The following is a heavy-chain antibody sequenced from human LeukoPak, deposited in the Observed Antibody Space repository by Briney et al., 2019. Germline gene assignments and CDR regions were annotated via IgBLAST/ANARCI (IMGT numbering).Heavy chain of an antibody. V-gene: IGHV1-69*13. CDR3: ARGLNHNDRPTDAFDI. CDR1: GYTFTSYG. Sequence: EASVKVSCKASGYTFTSYGISWVRQAPGQGPEWMGGIIPIFGTPKYVQRFQGRVTITADEPTSTAYMELRSLTSEDTAVNYCARGLNHNDRPTDAFDIWGQGTKVTVSS. CDR2: IIPIFGTP. J-gene: IGHJ3*02. D-gene: IGHD3-22*01.